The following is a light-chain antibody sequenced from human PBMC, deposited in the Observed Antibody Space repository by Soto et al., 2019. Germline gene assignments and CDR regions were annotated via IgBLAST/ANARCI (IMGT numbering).Light chain of an antibody. CDR2: GAS. CDR3: QQRFNTPLT. Sequence: DIPMTQSPSSLSASVGDRVTITCRASQSISTYVSWYQHSLGKAPKLLIYGASDLQSGVPSRFSGSGSGTDFTLTISSLHPEDFATYYCQQRFNTPLTFGGGTKVELK. CDR1: QSISTY. J-gene: IGKJ4*01. V-gene: IGKV1-39*01.